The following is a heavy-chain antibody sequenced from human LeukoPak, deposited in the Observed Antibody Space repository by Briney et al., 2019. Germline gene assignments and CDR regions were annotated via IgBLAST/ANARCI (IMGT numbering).Heavy chain of an antibody. J-gene: IGHJ3*02. CDR3: ARDERPFKEDAFDI. CDR1: GDSISSGNYY. CDR2: IYTSGST. V-gene: IGHV4-61*02. Sequence: SETLSLTCIVSGDSISSGNYYWSWIRQPAGKGLEWIGRIYTSGSTNYNPSLKSRVTISIDTSKNQFSLKLSSVTAADTAVYYCARDERPFKEDAFDIWGQGTMVTVSS.